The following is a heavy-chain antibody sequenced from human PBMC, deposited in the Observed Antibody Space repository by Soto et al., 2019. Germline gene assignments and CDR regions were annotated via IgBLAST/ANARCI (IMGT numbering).Heavy chain of an antibody. Sequence: EVQLVESGGALVQPGRSLRLSCAASGFKCNDYAMHWVRQAPGKGLEWVSGISWNGDTIGYADSVKGRFTISRDNAKNSLYLQMNSLRTEDTALYYCAKDSQFYYMDVWGQGTTVTVSS. J-gene: IGHJ6*03. V-gene: IGHV3-9*01. CDR1: GFKCNDYA. CDR2: ISWNGDTI. CDR3: AKDSQFYYMDV. D-gene: IGHD6-19*01.